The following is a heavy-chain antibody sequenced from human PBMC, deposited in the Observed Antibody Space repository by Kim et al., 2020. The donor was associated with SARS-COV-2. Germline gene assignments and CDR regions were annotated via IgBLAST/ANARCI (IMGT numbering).Heavy chain of an antibody. D-gene: IGHD3-3*01. V-gene: IGHV1-24*01. J-gene: IGHJ5*02. Sequence: YAQKFHGRVTMTEDTSTDTAYMALSSLRSEDTAVYYCATGSPFGVGWFDPWGQGTLVTVSS. CDR3: ATGSPFGVGWFDP.